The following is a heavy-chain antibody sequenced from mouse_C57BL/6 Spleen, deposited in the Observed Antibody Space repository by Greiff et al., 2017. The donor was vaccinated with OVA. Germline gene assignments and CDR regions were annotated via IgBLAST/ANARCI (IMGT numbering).Heavy chain of an antibody. CDR1: GYPFTSYW. D-gene: IGHD2-1*01. Sequence: QVQLQQPGAELVRPGSSVKLSCKASGYPFTSYWMDWVKQRPGQGLEWIGNIYPSDSETHYNQKFKDKATLTVDKSSSTAYMQLSSLTSEDSAVYYCARGGGNYGFFAYWGQGTLVTVSA. V-gene: IGHV1-61*01. J-gene: IGHJ3*01. CDR3: ARGGGNYGFFAY. CDR2: IYPSDSET.